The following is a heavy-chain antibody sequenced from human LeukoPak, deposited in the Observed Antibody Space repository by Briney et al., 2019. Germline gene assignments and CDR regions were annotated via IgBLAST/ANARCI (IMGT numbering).Heavy chain of an antibody. Sequence: SETLSLTCAVYGGSFSGYYWSWLRQPPGKGLEWIGYIYYSGSTNYNPSLKSRVTISVDTSKNQFSLKLSSVTAADTAVYYCARHRRSSWSTWFDPWGQGTLVTVSS. CDR1: GGSFSGYY. CDR2: IYYSGST. J-gene: IGHJ5*02. V-gene: IGHV4-59*08. CDR3: ARHRRSSWSTWFDP. D-gene: IGHD2-8*01.